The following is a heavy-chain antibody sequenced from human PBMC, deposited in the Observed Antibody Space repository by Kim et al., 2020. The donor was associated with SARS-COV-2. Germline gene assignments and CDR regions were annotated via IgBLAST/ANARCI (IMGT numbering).Heavy chain of an antibody. V-gene: IGHV3-33*01. CDR3: ARDSGITIFGVVFNWFDP. Sequence: LSLTCAASGFTFSSYGMHWVRQAPGKGLEWVAVIWYDGSNKYYADSVKGRFTISRDNSKNTLYLQMNSLRAEDTAVYYCARDSGITIFGVVFNWFDPWGQGTLVTVSS. J-gene: IGHJ5*02. CDR1: GFTFSSYG. CDR2: IWYDGSNK. D-gene: IGHD3-3*01.